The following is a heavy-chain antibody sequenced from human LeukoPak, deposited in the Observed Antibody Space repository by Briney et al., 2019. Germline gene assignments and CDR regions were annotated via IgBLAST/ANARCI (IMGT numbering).Heavy chain of an antibody. CDR3: AKVPSGIVGVKDAFDI. CDR1: GFTFSSYA. V-gene: IGHV3-30*04. J-gene: IGHJ3*02. CDR2: ISYDGSNK. Sequence: GGSLRLSCAASGFTFSSYAMHWVRQAPGKGLEWVAVISYDGSNKYYADSVKGRFTISRDNSKNTLYLQMNGLRAEDTAVYYCAKVPSGIVGVKDAFDIWAKGQWSPSLQ. D-gene: IGHD1-26*01.